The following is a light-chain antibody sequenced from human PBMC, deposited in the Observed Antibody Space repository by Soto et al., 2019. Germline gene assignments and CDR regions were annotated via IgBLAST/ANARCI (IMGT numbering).Light chain of an antibody. J-gene: IGLJ3*02. CDR3: AAWDNGLNGVV. CDR1: NSNIGSNT. V-gene: IGLV1-44*01. Sequence: QSVLTQPHSASGTPGQRVIISCSGSNSNIGSNTANWYQQLPGTAPKLLIYTNNQRPSGVPDRFSGSKSGTSTSLAISGLQSEDEADYYCAAWDNGLNGVVFGGGTKLTVL. CDR2: TNN.